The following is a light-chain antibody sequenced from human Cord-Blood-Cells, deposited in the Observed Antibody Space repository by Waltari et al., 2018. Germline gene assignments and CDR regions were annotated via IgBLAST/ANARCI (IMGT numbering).Light chain of an antibody. CDR3: SSYTSSSTYV. J-gene: IGLJ1*01. CDR2: EVS. V-gene: IGLV2-14*01. CDR1: SSDVGGYNY. Sequence: QSALTQPASVSGSPGQSITISCTGTSSDVGGYNYVSWYQQHPGNAPKLMIYEVSMRPSGVSNRFSGSKAGNTASRTISGLQAEDEADYYCSSYTSSSTYVFGTGTKVTVL.